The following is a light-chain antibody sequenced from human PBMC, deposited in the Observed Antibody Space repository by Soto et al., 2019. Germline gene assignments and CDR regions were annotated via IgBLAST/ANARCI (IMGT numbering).Light chain of an antibody. CDR2: RNN. CDR3: AAWDDSLSGYV. CDR1: SSNIGSNY. V-gene: IGLV1-47*01. J-gene: IGLJ1*01. Sequence: QSVLTQPPSASGNPGQRVTISRNGSSSNIGSNYVYWYQQLPGTAPKLLIYRNNQRPSGVPDRFSGSKSGTSASLAISGLRSEDEADYYCAAWDDSLSGYVFGTGTKVTVL.